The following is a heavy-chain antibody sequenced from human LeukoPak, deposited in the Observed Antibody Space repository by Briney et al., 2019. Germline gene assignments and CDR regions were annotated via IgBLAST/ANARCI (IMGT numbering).Heavy chain of an antibody. D-gene: IGHD5-24*01. Sequence: GGSLRLSCAASGFTFSSYAMSWVRQAPGKGLEWVSGISGSGGSTYYADSVKGRFTISRDNSKNTLYLQMNSRRAEDTAVYYCAKGRDGYNADFDYWGQGTLVTASS. J-gene: IGHJ4*02. V-gene: IGHV3-23*01. CDR3: AKGRDGYNADFDY. CDR1: GFTFSSYA. CDR2: ISGSGGST.